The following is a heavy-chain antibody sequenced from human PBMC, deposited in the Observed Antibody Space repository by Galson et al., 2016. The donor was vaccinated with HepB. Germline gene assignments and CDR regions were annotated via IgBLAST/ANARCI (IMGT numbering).Heavy chain of an antibody. CDR1: GFTFSTYY. Sequence: SLRLSCAASGFTFSTYYMTWVHQPPGKGLEWVAGIKQDGSEKYYVDSVKGRFTISRDNAKNSLYVQMDSLRAEDTAVYFCARERFCSSATCYVGDAFHIGGQGTMVTVSS. CDR2: IKQDGSEK. V-gene: IGHV3-7*05. J-gene: IGHJ3*02. D-gene: IGHD2-2*01. CDR3: ARERFCSSATCYVGDAFHI.